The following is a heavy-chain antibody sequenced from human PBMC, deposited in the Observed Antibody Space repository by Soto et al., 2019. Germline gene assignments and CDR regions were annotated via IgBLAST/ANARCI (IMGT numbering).Heavy chain of an antibody. V-gene: IGHV2-70*04. CDR3: ARMFHCSGGTCPFDY. CDR1: GFSLSTSGMR. Sequence: SCPTLVNPTQTLTLTCTFSGFSLSTSGMRVSWIRQPPGKALEWLARIDWDGDKFYNTSLKTRLTISKDSSKNQVVLTMTNMDPVDTATYYCARMFHCSGGTCPFDYWGQGALVTVSS. CDR2: IDWDGDK. D-gene: IGHD2-15*01. J-gene: IGHJ4*02.